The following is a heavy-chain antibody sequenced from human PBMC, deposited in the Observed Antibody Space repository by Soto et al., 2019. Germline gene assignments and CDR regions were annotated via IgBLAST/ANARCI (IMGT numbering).Heavy chain of an antibody. CDR1: GFTFSSYS. D-gene: IGHD6-6*01. CDR3: ARTSIAAQDMDV. Sequence: GSLRLSCAASGFTFSSYSMNWGRQAPGKGLEWVSSISSSSSYIYYADSVKGRFTISRDNAKNSLYLQMNSLRAEDTAVYYCARTSIAAQDMDVWGQGXTVTVSS. J-gene: IGHJ6*02. V-gene: IGHV3-21*01. CDR2: ISSSSSYI.